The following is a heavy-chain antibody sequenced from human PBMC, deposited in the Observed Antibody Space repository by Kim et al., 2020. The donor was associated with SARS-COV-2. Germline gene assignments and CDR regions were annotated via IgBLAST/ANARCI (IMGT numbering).Heavy chain of an antibody. CDR2: IDLSGSS. D-gene: IGHD3-10*01. J-gene: IGHJ3*01. CDR1: GGSFNGYY. CDR3: ARAPYRLXFEELLGPDAFVL. V-gene: IGHV4-34*01. Sequence: SETLSLTCAVYGGSFNGYYWSWIRQPPGKGLEWIGEIDLSGSSNSNPSLKSRVIISLDMSKTQFSLKMNSVTAADTAVYYCARAPYRLXFEELLGPDAFVLWGRGTVXXXSS.